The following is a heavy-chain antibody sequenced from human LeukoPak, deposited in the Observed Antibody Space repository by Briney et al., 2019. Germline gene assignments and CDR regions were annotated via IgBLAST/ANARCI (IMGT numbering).Heavy chain of an antibody. J-gene: IGHJ5*02. V-gene: IGHV3-53*01. CDR2: IHTSGDT. D-gene: IGHD4-17*01. CDR1: GLTVSHNY. CDR3: IVFGDSNH. Sequence: GGSLRLSCAASGLTVSHNYVSWVRQAPGKGLEWVSAIHTSGDTCYADSVKGRFTISRDTSKNTLYLQINSLRVEDTAVYYCIVFGDSNHWGQGTLVTVSS.